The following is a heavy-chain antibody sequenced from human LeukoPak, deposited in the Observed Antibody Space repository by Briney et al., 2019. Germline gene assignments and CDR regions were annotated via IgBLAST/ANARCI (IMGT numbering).Heavy chain of an antibody. CDR3: AKGTLPRGYRYGYDLYYFDY. Sequence: GGSLRLSCAASGVTVSSNYMSWVRQAPGKGLEWVSVIYSGGSTYYADSVKGRFTISRDNSKNTLYLQMNSLRAEDTAVYYCAKGTLPRGYRYGYDLYYFDYWGQGTLVTVSS. D-gene: IGHD5-18*01. CDR1: GVTVSSNY. CDR2: IYSGGST. V-gene: IGHV3-53*01. J-gene: IGHJ4*02.